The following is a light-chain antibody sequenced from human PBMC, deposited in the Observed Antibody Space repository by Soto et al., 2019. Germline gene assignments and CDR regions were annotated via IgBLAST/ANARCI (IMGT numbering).Light chain of an antibody. V-gene: IGKV3-15*01. CDR3: QQYSTYTPRT. Sequence: EIVMTQSPATLSVSPGERATLSCRASQSVSSNLAWYQQKPGQAPRLLIYGASTRATGIPARFSGSGSGTEFTLTISSLQSDDFATYYCQQYSTYTPRTFGQGTKV. CDR1: QSVSSN. J-gene: IGKJ1*01. CDR2: GAS.